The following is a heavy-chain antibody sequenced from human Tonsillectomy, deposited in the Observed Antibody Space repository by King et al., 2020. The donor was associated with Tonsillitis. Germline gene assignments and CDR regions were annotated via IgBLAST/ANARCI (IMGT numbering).Heavy chain of an antibody. D-gene: IGHD3-3*01. CDR2: IIPILGIA. J-gene: IGHJ4*02. Sequence: QLVQSGAEVKKPGSSVKVSCKASGGTFSSSAISWVRQAPGQGLEWMGRIIPILGIANYAQKFQGRVTITADKSTSTAYMELSSLRSDDTAVYYCARDRYLGEVVIIDHFDYWGPGTLVTVSS. CDR3: ARDRYLGEVVIIDHFDY. CDR1: GGTFSSSA. V-gene: IGHV1-69*09.